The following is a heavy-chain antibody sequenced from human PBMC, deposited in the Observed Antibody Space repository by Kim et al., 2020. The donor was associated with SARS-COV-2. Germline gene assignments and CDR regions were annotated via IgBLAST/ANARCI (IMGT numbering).Heavy chain of an antibody. CDR3: ANRTYSGSYYYFDY. J-gene: IGHJ4*02. Sequence: GGSLRLSCAASGFTFSSYWMHWVRQVPGKGLVWVSRINSDGSSTSYADSVKGRFTISRDNAKNTLYLQMNSLRAEDTAVYYCANRTYSGSYYYFDYWGQGTLVTVSS. CDR2: INSDGSST. CDR1: GFTFSSYW. V-gene: IGHV3-74*01. D-gene: IGHD1-26*01.